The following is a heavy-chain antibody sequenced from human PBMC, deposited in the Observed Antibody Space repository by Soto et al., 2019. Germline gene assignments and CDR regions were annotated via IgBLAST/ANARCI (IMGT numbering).Heavy chain of an antibody. D-gene: IGHD3-3*01. J-gene: IGHJ4*01. V-gene: IGHV1-8*01. CDR1: GYTFTNYD. Sequence: GASVKVSCKASGYTFTNYDINWVRQAPGQGLEWMGWMNPKSGNTGYAQKFRGRVTMTRNTAITTVYMEMSSLRSEDTAVYYCARGFPAGDFWSGYYNLDYWG. CDR3: ARGFPAGDFWSGYYNLDY. CDR2: MNPKSGNT.